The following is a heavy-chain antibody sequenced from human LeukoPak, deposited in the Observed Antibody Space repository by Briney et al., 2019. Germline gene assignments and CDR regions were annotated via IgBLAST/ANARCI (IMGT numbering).Heavy chain of an antibody. V-gene: IGHV4-38-2*02. CDR3: ARTADTSYYYMDV. D-gene: IGHD6-13*01. CDR1: GYSISSGYY. CDR2: MYSNGIT. J-gene: IGHJ6*03. Sequence: PSETLSLTCTVSGYSISSGYYWGWIRQPAGKGLEWIGRMYSNGITNHNPSLKSRVTISEDTSKNQFSLKLTSVTAADTAVYYCARTADTSYYYMDVWGKGTTVTVSS.